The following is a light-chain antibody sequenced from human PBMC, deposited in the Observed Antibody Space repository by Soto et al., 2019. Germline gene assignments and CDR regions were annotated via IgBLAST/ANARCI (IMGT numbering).Light chain of an antibody. CDR3: QQHGSSPPWT. CDR1: QSVSSSY. J-gene: IGKJ1*01. CDR2: GAS. V-gene: IGKV3-20*01. Sequence: EIVLTQSPGTLSLSPGERATLSCRAIQSVSSSYLAWYQQKPGQPPRLLIYGASSRATGIPDRFSGSGSGTDFTLTISRLEPEDFAVYYCQQHGSSPPWTFGQGTKVDI.